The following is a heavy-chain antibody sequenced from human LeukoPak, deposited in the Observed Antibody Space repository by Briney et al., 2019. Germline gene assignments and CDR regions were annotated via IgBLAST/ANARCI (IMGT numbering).Heavy chain of an antibody. CDR2: ISAGSTVI. CDR1: GFTFNTFS. D-gene: IGHD1-26*01. V-gene: IGHV3-48*01. CDR3: ARVKSASYYYFDL. Sequence: PGGSLRLSCKTSGFTFNTFSMNWVRQAPGKGLEWVSYISAGSTVIKYADSVRGRFTISRGNAKNSMYLQMDSLRAADTAVYYCARVKSASYYYFDLWGRGALVTVSS. J-gene: IGHJ2*01.